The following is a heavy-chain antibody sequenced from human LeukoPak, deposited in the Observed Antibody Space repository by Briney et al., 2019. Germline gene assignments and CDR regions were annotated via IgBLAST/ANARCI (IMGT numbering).Heavy chain of an antibody. V-gene: IGHV1-18*01. D-gene: IGHD6-13*01. CDR1: GYTFTSYG. CDR2: ITTYNGNT. CDR3: AKGPSIAAAGGYYYGMDV. Sequence: ASVKVSCKASGYTFTSYGISWVRQAPGQGLEWMGWITTYNGNTKYAQKFQGRVTVTTDTSTSTAYMELRSLRSDDTAMYYCAKGPSIAAAGGYYYGMDVWGQGTTVTVSS. J-gene: IGHJ6*02.